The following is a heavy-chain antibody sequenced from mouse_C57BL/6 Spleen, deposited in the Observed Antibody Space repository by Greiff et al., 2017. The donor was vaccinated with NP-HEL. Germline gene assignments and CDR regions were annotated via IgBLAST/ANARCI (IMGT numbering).Heavy chain of an antibody. V-gene: IGHV5-9-1*02. Sequence: EVQLVESGEGLVKPGGSLKLSCAASGFTFSSYAMSWVRQTPEKRLEWVAYISSGGDYIYYADTVKGRFTISRDNARNTLYLQMSSMKSEDTAMYYCTRDRRIYYDYDEGDYAMDYWGQGTSVTVSS. CDR2: ISSGGDYI. J-gene: IGHJ4*01. CDR1: GFTFSSYA. D-gene: IGHD2-4*01. CDR3: TRDRRIYYDYDEGDYAMDY.